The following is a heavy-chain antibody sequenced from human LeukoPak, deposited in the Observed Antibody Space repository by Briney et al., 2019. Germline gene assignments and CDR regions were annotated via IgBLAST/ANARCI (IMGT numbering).Heavy chain of an antibody. J-gene: IGHJ4*02. CDR3: AREGRGNYFDY. CDR2: IIPIFGAA. CDR1: GDTISNYA. V-gene: IGHV1-69*13. Sequence: SVKVSFKASGDTISNYAIHWIRQAPGQGLEWMGGIIPIFGAANFAQKFQGRVTITADDSTSTVYMELSSLRPDDSAMYYCAREGRGNYFDYWGQGTLVTVSS.